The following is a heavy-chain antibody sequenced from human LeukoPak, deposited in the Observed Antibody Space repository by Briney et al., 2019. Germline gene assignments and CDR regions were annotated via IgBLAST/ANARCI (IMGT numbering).Heavy chain of an antibody. CDR1: GYSISSGYY. CDR3: ARDVPTVQLWRTDAFDI. J-gene: IGHJ3*02. CDR2: IYHSGST. V-gene: IGHV4-38-2*02. Sequence: PSETLSLTCTVSGYSISSGYYRGWIRQPPGKGLEWIGIIYHSGSTYFNPSLKSRVTISVDTSKNQFSLKLTSVTAADTAVYYCARDVPTVQLWRTDAFDIWGQGTMVTVSS. D-gene: IGHD5-18*01.